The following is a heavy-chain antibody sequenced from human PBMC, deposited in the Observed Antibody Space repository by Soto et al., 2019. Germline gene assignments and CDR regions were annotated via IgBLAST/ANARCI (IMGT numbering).Heavy chain of an antibody. CDR3: ARHPSDFWFDP. CDR1: GGSISSSSYF. CDR2: IYYSGST. V-gene: IGHV4-39*01. D-gene: IGHD2-21*02. Sequence: SETLSLTCTVSGGSISSSSYFWGWIRQPPGKGLEWIGSIYYSGSTYYNPSLKSRVTVSVDTSKNQFSLKLSSVTAAVTAVYYCARHPSDFWFDPWGQGTLVTVSS. J-gene: IGHJ5*02.